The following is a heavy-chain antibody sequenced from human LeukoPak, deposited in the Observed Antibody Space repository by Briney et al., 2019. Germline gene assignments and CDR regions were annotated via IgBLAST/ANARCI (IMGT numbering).Heavy chain of an antibody. J-gene: IGHJ6*03. V-gene: IGHV3-30*04. CDR2: ISYDGSNK. D-gene: IGHD5/OR15-5a*01. CDR3: ARGPSTYYMDV. CDR1: GFTFSIYA. Sequence: GGSLRLSCAASGFTFSIYAIHWVRQAPGKGLEWVAVISYDGSNKYYADSVKGRFTISRDNSKNTLYLQMNSLRAEDTAVYYCARGPSTYYMDVWGKGTTVTISS.